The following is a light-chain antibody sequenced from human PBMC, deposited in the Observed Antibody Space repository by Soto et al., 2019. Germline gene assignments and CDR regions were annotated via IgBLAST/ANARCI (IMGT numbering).Light chain of an antibody. CDR1: LRISKY. CDR3: QQSYSTPLT. CDR2: GAS. V-gene: IGKV1-39*01. J-gene: IGKJ4*01. Sequence: DIKVIQSPSSLSASVGDRVTITCRASLRISKYLNWYQQKPGKAPKLLIYGASTLQSGVPSRFSGSGSGTDFTLTISSLQPEDFATYYCQQSYSTPLTFGGGTKVDIK.